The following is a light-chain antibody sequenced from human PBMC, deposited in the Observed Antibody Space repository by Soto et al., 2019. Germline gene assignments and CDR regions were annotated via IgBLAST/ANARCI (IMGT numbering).Light chain of an antibody. CDR2: DAS. J-gene: IGKJ2*01. Sequence: DIPMTQSPSTLSASVGDRVTITCRASQSISSWLAWYQQKPGKAPKFLIYDASSLESGVPSRFSGSGSGTEFTLTISSLQPDDLATYYCQQYDSYSGYTFGQGTKLEIK. V-gene: IGKV1-5*01. CDR1: QSISSW. CDR3: QQYDSYSGYT.